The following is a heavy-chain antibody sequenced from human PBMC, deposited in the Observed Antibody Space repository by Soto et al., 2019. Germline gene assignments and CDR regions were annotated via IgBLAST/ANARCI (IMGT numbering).Heavy chain of an antibody. CDR3: ARGEQYSGRIFDY. D-gene: IGHD1-26*01. CDR1: GHSVSSNSAG. J-gene: IGHJ4*01. CDR2: TYYRSKWYY. Sequence: SQTLSLTCAITGHSVSSNSAGWSWVRQSPSRGLEWLGRTYYRSKWYYEYAVPVRGRITINPDTSKNQSSLQLNSVTPQDAAVYFCARGEQYSGRIFDYWGQGTLVTVSS. V-gene: IGHV6-1*01.